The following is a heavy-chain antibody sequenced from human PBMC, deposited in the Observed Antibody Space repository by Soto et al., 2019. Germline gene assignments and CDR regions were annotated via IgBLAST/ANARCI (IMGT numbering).Heavy chain of an antibody. J-gene: IGHJ4*02. CDR3: ERVYAYYFDY. D-gene: IGHD2-8*01. CDR1: GGSISSYY. V-gene: IGHV4-59*01. Sequence: PSETLSLTCTVSGGSISSYYWSWIRQPPGKGLEWIGYIYYSGSTNYSPSLKSRVTISVDTSKNQFSLKLSSVTDAYTAVYYCERVYAYYFDYWGQGTLVTVSS. CDR2: IYYSGST.